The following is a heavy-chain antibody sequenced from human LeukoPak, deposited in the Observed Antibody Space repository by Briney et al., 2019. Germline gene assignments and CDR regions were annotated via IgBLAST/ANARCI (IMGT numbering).Heavy chain of an antibody. D-gene: IGHD1-7*01. V-gene: IGHV1-3*01. CDR1: GYTFTSYA. Sequence: ASVKVSCKASGYTFTSYAMHWVRQAPGQRLEWMGWINAGNGNTKYSQEFQGRVTITRDTSASTAYMELSSLTSDDTAVYYCARDHSNWNYAPDFWGQGTLVIVSS. CDR3: ARDHSNWNYAPDF. J-gene: IGHJ4*02. CDR2: INAGNGNT.